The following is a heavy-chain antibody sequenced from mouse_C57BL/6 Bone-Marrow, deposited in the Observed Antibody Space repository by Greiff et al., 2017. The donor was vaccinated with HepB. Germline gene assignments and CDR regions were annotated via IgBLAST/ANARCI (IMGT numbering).Heavy chain of an antibody. D-gene: IGHD1-1*01. CDR3: TRLRVGFYYAMDY. CDR2: IRNKANNHAT. V-gene: IGHV6-6*01. Sequence: EVQVVESGGGLVQPGGSMKLSCAASGFTFSDAWMDWVRQSPEKGLEWVAEIRNKANNHATYYAESVKGRFTISRDDSKSSVYLQMNSLRAEDTGIYYCTRLRVGFYYAMDYWGQGTSVTVSS. CDR1: GFTFSDAW. J-gene: IGHJ4*01.